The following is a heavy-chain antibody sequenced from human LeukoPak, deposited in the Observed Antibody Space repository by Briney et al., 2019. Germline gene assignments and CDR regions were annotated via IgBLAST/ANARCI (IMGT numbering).Heavy chain of an antibody. J-gene: IGHJ4*02. Sequence: SEILSLTCTVSGGSISSSSYYWDWIRQPPGKGLEWIGSIYYSGSTYYNPSLKSRVTISVDTSKNQFSLKLSSVTAADTAVYYCARRADYGNDPYFDYWGQGTLVTVSS. D-gene: IGHD4-11*01. CDR1: GGSISSSSYY. V-gene: IGHV4-39*01. CDR3: ARRADYGNDPYFDY. CDR2: IYYSGST.